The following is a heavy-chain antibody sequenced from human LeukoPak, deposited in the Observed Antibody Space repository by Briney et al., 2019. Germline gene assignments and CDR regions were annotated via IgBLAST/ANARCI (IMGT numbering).Heavy chain of an antibody. CDR1: GFTFSSYS. CDR2: ISSTSTYI. J-gene: IGHJ4*02. D-gene: IGHD6-19*01. Sequence: GGSLRLSCAASGFTFSSYSMNWVRQAPGKGLEWVSSISSTSTYIYCADSVKGRFTISRDNAKNSLYLQMNSLRAEDTAVYYCATEFLGAVAETGDYWGQGTLVTVSS. CDR3: ATEFLGAVAETGDY. V-gene: IGHV3-21*01.